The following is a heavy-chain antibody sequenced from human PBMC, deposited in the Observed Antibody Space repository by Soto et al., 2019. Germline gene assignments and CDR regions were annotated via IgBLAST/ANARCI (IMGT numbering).Heavy chain of an antibody. V-gene: IGHV3-74*01. J-gene: IGHJ4*02. CDR2: INSDGSIT. D-gene: IGHD3-16*02. Sequence: EVQLVESGGGLVQPGGSLRLSCAASGFTFSSYWMHWVRQVPEKGLVLVSRINSDGSITNYADAVKGRFTISRDNVKNTLYLQMNSLRAEDTAVYYCVRYPRSVGGSYRPDYWGQGTLVTVSS. CDR3: VRYPRSVGGSYRPDY. CDR1: GFTFSSYW.